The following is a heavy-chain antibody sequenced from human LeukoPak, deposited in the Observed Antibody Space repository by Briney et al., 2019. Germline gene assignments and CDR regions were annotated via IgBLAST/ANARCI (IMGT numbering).Heavy chain of an antibody. CDR1: GFDFDYAW. Sequence: GGSLRLSCAASGFDFDYAWMSWIRQAPGKGLEWVSVISGSGVTTYYADSVKGRFTISRDNSKNTLYLQMNSLRAEDTAVYYCAKFGRDVYTFFDYWGQGTLVTVSS. J-gene: IGHJ4*02. CDR2: ISGSGVTT. CDR3: AKFGRDVYTFFDY. V-gene: IGHV3-23*01. D-gene: IGHD5-24*01.